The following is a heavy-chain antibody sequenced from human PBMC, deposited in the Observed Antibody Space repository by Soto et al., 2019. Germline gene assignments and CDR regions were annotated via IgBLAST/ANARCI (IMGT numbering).Heavy chain of an antibody. Sequence: SETLSLTCAVYGESFSGYYLSWSRQPPGKGLEWIGEINHSGSTNYNPSLKSRVTISVDTSKNQFSLKLSSVTAADTAVYYCARLSSGYADYYYYYMDVWGKGTTVTVSS. CDR3: ARLSSGYADYYYYYMDV. CDR1: GESFSGYY. V-gene: IGHV4-34*01. D-gene: IGHD3-10*01. J-gene: IGHJ6*03. CDR2: INHSGST.